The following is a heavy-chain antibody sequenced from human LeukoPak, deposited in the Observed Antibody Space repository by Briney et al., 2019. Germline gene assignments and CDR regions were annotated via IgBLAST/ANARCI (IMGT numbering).Heavy chain of an antibody. CDR2: INHSGST. Sequence: SATLSLTCAVYGGSFSGYYWSWIRQPPGKGLEWIGEINHSGSTNYNPSLKSRVTISVDTSKNQFSLKLSSVTAADTAVYYCARAYCGGDCYPINWFDPWGQGTLVTVSS. J-gene: IGHJ5*02. V-gene: IGHV4-34*01. CDR3: ARAYCGGDCYPINWFDP. D-gene: IGHD2-21*01. CDR1: GGSFSGYY.